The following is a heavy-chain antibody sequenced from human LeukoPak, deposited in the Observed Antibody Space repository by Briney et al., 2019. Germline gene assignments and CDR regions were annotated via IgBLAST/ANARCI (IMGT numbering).Heavy chain of an antibody. V-gene: IGHV3-11*01. D-gene: IGHD1-26*01. CDR1: GFTFSNYY. CDR2: ISGVYDNI. Sequence: GGSLRLSCAASGFTFSNYYMTWIRQAPGRGLEWVSYISGVYDNIYYGDSVKGRFTISRDNAKNSVYLQMSSLRADDTAVYYCGRGGAHGIDVLGQGTKVTVSS. CDR3: GRGGAHGIDV. J-gene: IGHJ6*01.